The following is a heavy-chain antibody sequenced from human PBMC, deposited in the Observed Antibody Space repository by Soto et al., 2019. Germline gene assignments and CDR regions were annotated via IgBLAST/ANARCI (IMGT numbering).Heavy chain of an antibody. CDR1: GGSFSGYY. V-gene: IGHV4-34*01. CDR2: INHSGST. Sequence: NPSETLSLTCAVYGGSFSGYYWSWIRQPPGKGLEWIGEINHSGSTNYNPSLKSRVTISVDTSKNQFSLKLSSVTAADTAVYYCARVPHYYGSGSYVSIDYWGQGTLVTVSS. J-gene: IGHJ4*02. D-gene: IGHD3-10*01. CDR3: ARVPHYYGSGSYVSIDY.